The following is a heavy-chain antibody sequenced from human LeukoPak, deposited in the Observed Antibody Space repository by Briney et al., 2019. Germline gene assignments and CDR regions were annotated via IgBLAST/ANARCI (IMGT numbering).Heavy chain of an antibody. V-gene: IGHV1-18*01. CDR3: ARCGAAVTTHFSH. CDR2: ISASDGTT. D-gene: IGHD4-17*01. J-gene: IGHJ4*02. CDR1: GYSFSIYG. Sequence: GASVPVSCKASGYSFSIYGITWARQAPGQGLEYLGWISASDGTTNYAQKVQDRVTMTTDTSTSTAYLELGSLRSEDTAVYYCARCGAAVTTHFSHWGQGTLVTVSS.